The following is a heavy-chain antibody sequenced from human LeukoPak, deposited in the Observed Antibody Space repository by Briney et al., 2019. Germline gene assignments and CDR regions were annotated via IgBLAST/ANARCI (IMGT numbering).Heavy chain of an antibody. V-gene: IGHV3-53*01. CDR1: GFTVSSNY. Sequence: HPGGSLRLSCAASGFTVSSNYMSWVRQAPGKGLEWVSVIYSGGSTYYADSVKGRFTTSRDNSKNTVYLQMNSLRAEDTAVYYCARDLNYDSAYWGQGTLVTVSS. D-gene: IGHD3-22*01. CDR2: IYSGGST. J-gene: IGHJ4*02. CDR3: ARDLNYDSAY.